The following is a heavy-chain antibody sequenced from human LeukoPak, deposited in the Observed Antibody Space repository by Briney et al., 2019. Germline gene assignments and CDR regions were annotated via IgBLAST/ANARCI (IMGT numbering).Heavy chain of an antibody. CDR3: ARGPYGYYYEYYFDY. Sequence: SETLSLTCTVSGGSISSYYWSGIRQPPGKGLEWIGYIYYSGSTNYNPSLKSRVTISVDTSKNQFSLKLSSVTAADTAVYYCARGPYGYYYEYYFDYWGQGTLVTVSS. CDR2: IYYSGST. J-gene: IGHJ4*02. V-gene: IGHV4-59*12. D-gene: IGHD3-22*01. CDR1: GGSISSYY.